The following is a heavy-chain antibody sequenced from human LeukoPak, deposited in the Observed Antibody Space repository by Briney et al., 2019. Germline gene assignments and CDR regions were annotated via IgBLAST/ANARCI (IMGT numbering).Heavy chain of an antibody. J-gene: IGHJ5*01. CDR3: VRDAEITLGTDS. D-gene: IGHD3-16*01. Sequence: GGSLRLSCAASGFIFSRYWMTWVRQAPGKGLEWVANIKEDGSEKYYVDSVKGRFTISRDNAKKSLYLEMSSLRADDTAVYYCVRDAEITLGTDSWGHGTLVVVSS. CDR2: IKEDGSEK. CDR1: GFIFSRYW. V-gene: IGHV3-7*01.